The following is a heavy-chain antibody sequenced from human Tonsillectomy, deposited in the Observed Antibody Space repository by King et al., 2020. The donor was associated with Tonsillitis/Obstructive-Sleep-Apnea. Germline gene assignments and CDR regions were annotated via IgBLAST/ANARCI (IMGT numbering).Heavy chain of an antibody. CDR2: INTNTGNP. V-gene: IGHV7-4-1*02. J-gene: IGHJ6*03. CDR1: GYTFTNYA. CDR3: ARDLPYYYYMDV. Sequence: QLVQSGSELKKPGASVKVSCKTSGYTFTNYAMNWVRQAPGQGLEWMGWINTNTGNPTYAQGFTGRFVFSLDPSVSTAYLQINSLKAEDTAVYYCARDLPYYYYMDVWGKGTTVIVSS.